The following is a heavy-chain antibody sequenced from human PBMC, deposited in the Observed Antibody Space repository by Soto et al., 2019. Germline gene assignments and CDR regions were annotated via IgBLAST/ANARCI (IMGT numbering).Heavy chain of an antibody. V-gene: IGHV3-33*01. D-gene: IGHD2-15*01. Sequence: GGSLRLSCVASGFTFSTSGMHWVRQAPGKGLEWVAVISYDGSQARYADSVKGRFTISRDNFQNTLYLQMDSLRAEDTAVYNCARDFTGGATYSDVYYYALDVWGRGTTVTVSS. CDR1: GFTFSTSG. CDR2: ISYDGSQA. J-gene: IGHJ6*01. CDR3: ARDFTGGATYSDVYYYALDV.